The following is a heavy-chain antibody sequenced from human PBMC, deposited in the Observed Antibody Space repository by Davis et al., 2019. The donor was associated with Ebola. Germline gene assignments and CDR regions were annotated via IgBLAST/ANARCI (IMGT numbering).Heavy chain of an antibody. Sequence: PGGSLRLSCAISGGSFSDYFWSWIRLSPGKGLEWIGEIDQRRKTFYNPALKSRVTMSVDTSKNQFSLKLRSVTAADTAVYYCVRFGYGAYWGRGTLVTVSS. J-gene: IGHJ4*02. CDR3: VRFGYGAY. D-gene: IGHD3-22*01. CDR1: GGSFSDYF. V-gene: IGHV4-34*10. CDR2: IDQRRKT.